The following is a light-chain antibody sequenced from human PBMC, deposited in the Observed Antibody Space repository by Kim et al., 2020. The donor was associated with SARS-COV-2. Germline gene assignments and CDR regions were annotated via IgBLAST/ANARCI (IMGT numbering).Light chain of an antibody. J-gene: IGKJ2*01. Sequence: EIVLTQSPGTLSLSQGERATLSCRASQSVKSNYLAWYQQRPGQAPRLLIYTASNRATGIPDRFSGSGSGTDFTLTISRLEPEDFAVYYCQQYGSSHTFGQGTKLEIK. CDR1: QSVKSNY. V-gene: IGKV3-20*01. CDR2: TAS. CDR3: QQYGSSHT.